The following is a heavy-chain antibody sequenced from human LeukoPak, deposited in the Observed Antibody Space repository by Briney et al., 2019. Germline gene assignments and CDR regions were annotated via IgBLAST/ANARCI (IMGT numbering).Heavy chain of an antibody. J-gene: IGHJ4*02. CDR1: GITFSSYA. Sequence: GGSLRLSCAASGITFSSYAMHWVRQAPGKGLEWVAVISYDGSNKYYADSVKGRFTISRDNSKNTLYLQMNSLRTEDMAVYYCAKDRAGNSWNFDYWGQGILVAVSS. CDR3: AKDRAGNSWNFDY. CDR2: ISYDGSNK. D-gene: IGHD6-13*01. V-gene: IGHV3-30*04.